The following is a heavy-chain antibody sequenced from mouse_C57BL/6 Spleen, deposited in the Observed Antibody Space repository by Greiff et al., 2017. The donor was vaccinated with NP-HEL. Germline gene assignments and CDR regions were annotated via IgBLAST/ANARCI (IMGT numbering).Heavy chain of an antibody. V-gene: IGHV1-82*01. CDR1: GYAFSSSW. CDR3: ANYYGSNWFAY. Sequence: QVQLQQSGPELVKPGASVKISCKASGYAFSSSWMNWVKQRPGKGLEWIGRIYPGDGGTNYNGKFKGKATLTADKSSSTAYMQLSSLTSEDSAVYFCANYYGSNWFAYWGQGTLVTVSA. D-gene: IGHD1-1*01. J-gene: IGHJ3*01. CDR2: IYPGDGGT.